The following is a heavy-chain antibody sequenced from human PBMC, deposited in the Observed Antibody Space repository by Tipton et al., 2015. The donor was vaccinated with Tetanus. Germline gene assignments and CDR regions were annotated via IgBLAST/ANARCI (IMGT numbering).Heavy chain of an antibody. Sequence: QLVQSGAEVKKPGASVKVSCKASGYTFTRYYIHWVRQAPGQGLEWMGEINPSGGSTNYAQKFQDRVTMTRDTSTSTVYMDVRSLRSEDTVVYYCARTQDGYNSGWFDSWGQGTLLTVSS. CDR3: ARTQDGYNSGWFDS. J-gene: IGHJ5*01. V-gene: IGHV1-46*01. D-gene: IGHD3-10*01. CDR2: INPSGGST. CDR1: GYTFTRYY.